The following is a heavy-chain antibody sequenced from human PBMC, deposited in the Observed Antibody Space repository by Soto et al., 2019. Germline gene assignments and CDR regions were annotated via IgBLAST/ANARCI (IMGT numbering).Heavy chain of an antibody. CDR2: IIPIFGTA. V-gene: IGHV1-69*13. CDR3: ARDPLPINYYDSSGYYYPNFDY. J-gene: IGHJ4*02. CDR1: GGTFSSYA. D-gene: IGHD3-22*01. Sequence: SVKVSCKASGGTFSSYAISWVRQAPGQGLEWMGGIIPIFGTANYAQKFQGRVTITADESTSTAYMELSSLRSEDTAVYYCARDPLPINYYDSSGYYYPNFDYWGQGTLVTVSS.